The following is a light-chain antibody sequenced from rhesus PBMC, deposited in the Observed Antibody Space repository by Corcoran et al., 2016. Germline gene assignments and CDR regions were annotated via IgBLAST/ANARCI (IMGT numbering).Light chain of an antibody. J-gene: IGKJ4*01. CDR1: ENVNNY. CDR3: QHNYGTPLT. CDR2: TAS. Sequence: DIQMTQSPSSLSASVGDRVTIPCRTSENVNNYLNWYQEKPGKAPKLLIYTASTLQSGVPSRFRSSGSGTDYTFAISSLQSEDVATYCCQHNYGTPLTFGGGTKVEIK. V-gene: IGKV1-74*01.